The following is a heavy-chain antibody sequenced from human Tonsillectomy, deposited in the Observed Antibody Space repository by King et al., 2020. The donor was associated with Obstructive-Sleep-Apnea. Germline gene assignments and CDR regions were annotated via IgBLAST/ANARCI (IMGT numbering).Heavy chain of an antibody. J-gene: IGHJ3*02. CDR1: GYTFTSYD. CDR3: ASGRWGEAGDAFDI. CDR2: MNPNSGNT. D-gene: IGHD5-24*01. V-gene: IGHV1-8*01. Sequence: QLVQSGAEVKKPGASVKVSCKASGYTFTSYDINWVRQATGQGLQWMGWMNPNSGNTGSAQNFQGRVTMTRNTFISTAYMELSSLRSEDTAVYYCASGRWGEAGDAFDIWGQGTMVTVSS.